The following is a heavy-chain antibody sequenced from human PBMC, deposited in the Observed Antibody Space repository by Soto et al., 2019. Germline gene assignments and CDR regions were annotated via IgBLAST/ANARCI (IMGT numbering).Heavy chain of an antibody. CDR3: ARGITIFGVVIKGLDV. CDR2: IYHSGST. V-gene: IGHV4-30-2*01. Sequence: SENLGIGCAFSGGSISSGAYSWSWIRQPPGKGLEWIGYIYHSGSTYYNPSLKSRVTISVDRSKNQFSLKLSSVTAADTAVYYCARGITIFGVVIKGLDVWGQGTTVTVSS. CDR1: GGSISSGAYS. D-gene: IGHD3-3*01. J-gene: IGHJ6*01.